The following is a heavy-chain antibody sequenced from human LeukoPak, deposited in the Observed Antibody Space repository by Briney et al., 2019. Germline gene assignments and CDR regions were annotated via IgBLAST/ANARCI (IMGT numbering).Heavy chain of an antibody. Sequence: GGSLRLSYSASGFTVSSNYMSWVRQAPGRGLEWVSVIYAGGATAYADSVKGRFIISRDNSKNTLYLQMNSLRAEDTALYYCAREGGDSMIQGVIADWGQGTLVTVSS. CDR3: AREGGDSMIQGVIAD. CDR1: GFTVSSNY. V-gene: IGHV3-53*01. J-gene: IGHJ4*02. D-gene: IGHD3-10*01. CDR2: IYAGGAT.